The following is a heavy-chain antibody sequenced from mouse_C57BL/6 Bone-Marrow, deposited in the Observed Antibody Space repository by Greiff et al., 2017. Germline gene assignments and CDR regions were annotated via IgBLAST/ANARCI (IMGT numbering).Heavy chain of an antibody. D-gene: IGHD1-1*01. CDR2: IHPNSGST. CDR3: ARWDYDGSTWYFDV. J-gene: IGHJ1*03. Sequence: QVQLQQSGAELVKPRASVKLSCTASGYTFTSYWMHWVKQRPGQGLEWIGMIHPNSGSTNYNEKFKSKATLTVDKSSSTAYMQLSSLTSEDSAVYYCARWDYDGSTWYFDVWGTGTTVTVSS. CDR1: GYTFTSYW. V-gene: IGHV1-64*01.